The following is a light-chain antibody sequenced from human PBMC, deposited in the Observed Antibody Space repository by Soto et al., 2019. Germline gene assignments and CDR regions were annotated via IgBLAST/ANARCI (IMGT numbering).Light chain of an antibody. Sequence: QSVLTQPASVSGSPGQSLTISCTGTSTDVGAYNYVSWYQHRPGKAPKLIIFEVNNRASGVSNRFSGSKSGNTASLIISGLQAEDEADYYCSSYAASGVFGGGTKLTVL. CDR3: SSYAASGV. J-gene: IGLJ2*01. CDR2: EVN. CDR1: STDVGAYNY. V-gene: IGLV2-14*01.